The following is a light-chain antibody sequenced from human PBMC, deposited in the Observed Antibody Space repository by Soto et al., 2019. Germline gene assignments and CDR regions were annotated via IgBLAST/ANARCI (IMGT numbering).Light chain of an antibody. CDR2: RDS. V-gene: IGLV1-47*01. CDR3: AVWDDSLSGRVV. Sequence: QSVLTQPPSASGTPGQRVTLSCSGSSSNIGSNYVYWYQQVPGTAPKLLIYRDSHRTSGVPDRFSGSKSGTSASLAISGLRSEDEADYYCAVWDDSLSGRVVFGGGTKLTVL. CDR1: SSNIGSNY. J-gene: IGLJ2*01.